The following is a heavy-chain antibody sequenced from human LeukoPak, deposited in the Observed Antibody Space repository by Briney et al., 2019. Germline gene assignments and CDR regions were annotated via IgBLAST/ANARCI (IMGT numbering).Heavy chain of an antibody. J-gene: IGHJ3*02. CDR1: GYSFTNYL. Sequence: GESLKISFKGSGYSFTNYLIAWMRQMPGKGLEWMGIIFPGDSDSRYGPSFQPQVTISADKSVSPPYLQWTSLNASDPAIYYWATGDTPMTWARALGGGGFHDAFDIWGLGTMVTVSS. CDR3: ATGDTPMTWARALGGGGFHDAFDI. D-gene: IGHD5-18*01. CDR2: IFPGDSDS. V-gene: IGHV5-51*01.